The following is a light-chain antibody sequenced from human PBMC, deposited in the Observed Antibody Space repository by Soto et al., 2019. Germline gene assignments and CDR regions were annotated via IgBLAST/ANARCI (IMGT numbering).Light chain of an antibody. J-gene: IGLJ2*01. Sequence: QSALTQPPSASGSPRKSVTISCTGASSDVGGYNFVSWYQHHPGKAPRLMIYDVTQRPSGVPDRFSGSKSGNTASLTVSGLQVDDEAYYYCSSYAGSSIPVAFGGGTKLTVL. CDR3: SSYAGSSIPVA. V-gene: IGLV2-8*01. CDR1: SSDVGGYNF. CDR2: DVT.